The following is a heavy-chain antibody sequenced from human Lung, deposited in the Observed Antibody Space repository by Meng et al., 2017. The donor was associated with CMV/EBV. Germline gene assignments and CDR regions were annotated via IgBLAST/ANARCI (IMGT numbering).Heavy chain of an antibody. CDR1: GFPSRSYA. Sequence: GGSLRLXCAASGFPSRSYAMHWVRQAPGKGLEWVAVVSHHGRNKYYADSVKGRFTISRDNSKNTLYLHMDCHRAKDSAVSYCARARATGTDTSSPDSWGQGTLVTVSS. D-gene: IGHD6-13*01. V-gene: IGHV3-30*04. CDR2: VSHHGRNK. J-gene: IGHJ1*01. CDR3: ARARATGTDTSSPDS.